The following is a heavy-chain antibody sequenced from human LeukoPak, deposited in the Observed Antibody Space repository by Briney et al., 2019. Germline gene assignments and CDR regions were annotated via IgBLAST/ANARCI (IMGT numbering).Heavy chain of an antibody. CDR3: ARVVVVTATNWFDP. CDR2: IYYSGST. D-gene: IGHD2-21*02. CDR1: GGSVSSGSYY. Sequence: PSETLSLTCTVSGGSVSSGSYYWSWIRQPPGTGLEWIGYIYYSGSTNYNPSLKSRVTISVDTSKNQFSLKLSSVTAADTAVYYCARVVVVTATNWFDPWGQGTLVTVSS. J-gene: IGHJ5*02. V-gene: IGHV4-61*01.